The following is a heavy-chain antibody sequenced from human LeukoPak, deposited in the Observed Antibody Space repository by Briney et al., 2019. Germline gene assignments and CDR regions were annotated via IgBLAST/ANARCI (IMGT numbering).Heavy chain of an antibody. D-gene: IGHD2-15*01. CDR3: ARVYCSGGSCYTQDYYGMDV. V-gene: IGHV1-69*04. Sequence: SVKVSCKASGGTFSSYAISWVRQAPGQGLEWMGRIIPILGIANYAQKFQGRVTITADKSTSTAYMELSGLRSEDTAVYYCARVYCSGGSCYTQDYYGMDVWGQGTTVTVSS. CDR2: IIPILGIA. CDR1: GGTFSSYA. J-gene: IGHJ6*02.